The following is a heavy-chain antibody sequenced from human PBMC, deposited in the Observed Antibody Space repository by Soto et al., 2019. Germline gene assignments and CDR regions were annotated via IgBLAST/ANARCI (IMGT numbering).Heavy chain of an antibody. J-gene: IGHJ3*02. Sequence: QVQLVESGGDVVQPGRSLRLSCAASGFSFSNYGMHWVRQAPGKGLEWVAVISSDGGDKYYADSVKGRFTISRDNSKNTLYLEMNSLRPEDTAMYYCANRDYQYAFDIWGQGTMVTVSS. D-gene: IGHD2-2*01. CDR2: ISSDGGDK. V-gene: IGHV3-30*18. CDR3: ANRDYQYAFDI. CDR1: GFSFSNYG.